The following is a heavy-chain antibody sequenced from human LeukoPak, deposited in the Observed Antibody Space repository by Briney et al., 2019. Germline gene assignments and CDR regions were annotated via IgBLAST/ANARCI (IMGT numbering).Heavy chain of an antibody. D-gene: IGHD5-18*01. CDR2: INHSGST. Sequence: SETLSLTCAVYGGSFSGYYWRWIRQPPGKGLEWIGEINHSGSTNYNPSLKSRVTISVDTSKNQFSLKQSSVSAADTAVYYCARRRYSDGYGLDYWGQGTLVTVSS. V-gene: IGHV4-34*01. J-gene: IGHJ4*02. CDR1: GGSFSGYY. CDR3: ARRRYSDGYGLDY.